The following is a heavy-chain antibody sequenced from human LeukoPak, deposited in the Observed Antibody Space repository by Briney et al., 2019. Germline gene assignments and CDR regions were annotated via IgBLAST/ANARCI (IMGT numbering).Heavy chain of an antibody. J-gene: IGHJ4*02. Sequence: GGSLRLSCAASGFTFSTYAMSWVRQAPGKGLEWVSGISGSGGSTFYADSVKGRFTISRDNSKNTLYLQMNSLRAEDTAVYYCAKDRAYYSDSSGYYLVRAYDYWGQGTLVTVSS. CDR2: ISGSGGST. D-gene: IGHD3-22*01. CDR1: GFTFSTYA. CDR3: AKDRAYYSDSSGYYLVRAYDY. V-gene: IGHV3-23*01.